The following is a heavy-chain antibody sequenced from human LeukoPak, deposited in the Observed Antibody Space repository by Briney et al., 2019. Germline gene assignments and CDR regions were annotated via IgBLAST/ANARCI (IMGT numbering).Heavy chain of an antibody. V-gene: IGHV3-15*01. CDR3: TPVMVEDRGF. Sequence: GGSLRLSCAASGFIFNKAWVNWVRQAPGKGPEWVGRIKSNNDGGTTDYASPVEGRFIISRDDSKNTIYLQMNRLIIDDTAIYYCTPVMVEDRGFWGQGTLVTVSS. CDR1: GFIFNKAW. CDR2: IKSNNDGGTT. D-gene: IGHD2-21*01. J-gene: IGHJ4*02.